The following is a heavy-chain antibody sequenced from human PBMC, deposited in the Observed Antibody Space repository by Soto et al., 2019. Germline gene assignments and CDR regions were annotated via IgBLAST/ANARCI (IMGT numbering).Heavy chain of an antibody. V-gene: IGHV3-30*18. Sequence: GGSLRLSCAASGFTFSSYGMHWVRQAPGKGLEWVAVISYDGSNKYYADSVKGRFTISRDNSKNTLYLQMNSLRAEDTAVYYCAKDRSYDSSGYYHTRYYYYYGMDVWGQGTTVTVSS. CDR1: GFTFSSYG. CDR2: ISYDGSNK. D-gene: IGHD3-22*01. J-gene: IGHJ6*02. CDR3: AKDRSYDSSGYYHTRYYYYYGMDV.